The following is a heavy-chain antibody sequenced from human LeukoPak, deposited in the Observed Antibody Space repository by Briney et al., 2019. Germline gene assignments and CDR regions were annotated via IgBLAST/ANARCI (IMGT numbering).Heavy chain of an antibody. Sequence: PSETLSLTCTVSGGSISSYYWSWIRQPPGKGLEWIGYIYTSGSTNYNPSLKSRVTISVDTSKNQFSLRLKSVTAADTAVYYCARHTERGQQLADWGQGILVTVAS. CDR1: GGSISSYY. D-gene: IGHD6-13*01. J-gene: IGHJ4*02. CDR3: ARHTERGQQLAD. V-gene: IGHV4-4*09. CDR2: IYTSGST.